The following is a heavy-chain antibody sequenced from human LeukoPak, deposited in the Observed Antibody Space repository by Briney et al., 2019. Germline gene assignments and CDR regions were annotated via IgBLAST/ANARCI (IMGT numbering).Heavy chain of an antibody. CDR1: GFTFSSYE. CDR2: ISSSGSTI. J-gene: IGHJ4*02. D-gene: IGHD4-23*01. V-gene: IGHV3-48*03. CDR3: ARLGDYGGLDY. Sequence: PGGSLRLSCAASGFTFSSYEMNWVRQAPGKGLEWVSYISSSGSTIYYADSVKGRFTISRDNAKNSLYLQMNSLRAEDTAVYYCARLGDYGGLDYWGQGTLVTVSS.